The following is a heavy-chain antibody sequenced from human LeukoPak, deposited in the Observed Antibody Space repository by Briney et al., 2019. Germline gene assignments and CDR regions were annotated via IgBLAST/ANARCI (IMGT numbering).Heavy chain of an antibody. CDR1: GFSVSNTY. V-gene: IGHV3-53*01. J-gene: IGHJ4*02. CDR2: IYSGGNT. D-gene: IGHD4-23*01. CDR3: ARGTVAAPDY. Sequence: GGSLRLSCAASGFSVSNTYMSWVRQAPGKGLEWVSIIYSGGNTYYADSVKGRFTISRDNSKNTLYLQMNRLRPEDTAVYYCARGTVAAPDYWGQGTLVTVSS.